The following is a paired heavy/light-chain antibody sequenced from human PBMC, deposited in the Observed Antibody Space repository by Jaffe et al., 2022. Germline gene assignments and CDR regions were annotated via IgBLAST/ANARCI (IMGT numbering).Light chain of an antibody. CDR2: DVS. V-gene: IGLV2-14*03. J-gene: IGLJ3*02. CDR1: SSDVGGYNY. CDR3: SSYTSSSTRWV. Sequence: QSALTQPASVSGSPGQSITISCTGTSSDVGGYNYVSWYQQHPGKAPKLMIYDVSNRPSGVSNRFSGSKSGNTASLTISGLQAEDEADYYCSSYTSSSTRWVFGGGTKLTVL.
Heavy chain of an antibody. Sequence: QVQLVQSGAEVKKPGASVKVSCKASGYTFTSYYMHWVRQAPGQGLEWMGIINPSGGSTSYAQKFQGRVTMTRDTSTSTVYMELSSLRSEDTAVYYCARGQSLKWEPRSDGNREFDYWGQGTLVTVSS. D-gene: IGHD1-26*01. CDR1: GYTFTSYY. J-gene: IGHJ4*02. CDR2: INPSGGST. CDR3: ARGQSLKWEPRSDGNREFDY. V-gene: IGHV1-46*01.